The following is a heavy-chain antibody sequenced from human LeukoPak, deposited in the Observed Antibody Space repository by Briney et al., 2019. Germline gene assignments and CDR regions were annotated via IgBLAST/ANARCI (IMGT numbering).Heavy chain of an antibody. CDR2: INSDGRTT. J-gene: IGHJ4*02. CDR3: AMIKEG. D-gene: IGHD3-22*01. V-gene: IGHV3-74*01. CDR1: VFTFSNNW. Sequence: VGSLRLSCAASVFTFSNNWMHWVRQAPGKGLVWVSRINSDGRTTTYADSVKGRFTISRDNAKNTLYLQMNSLRAEDTAVYYCAMIKEGWGQGTLVTVSS.